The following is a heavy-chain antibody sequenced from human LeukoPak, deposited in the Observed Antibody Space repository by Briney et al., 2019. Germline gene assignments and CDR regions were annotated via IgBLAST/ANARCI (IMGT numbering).Heavy chain of an antibody. CDR2: ISGSGGST. D-gene: IGHD6-19*01. Sequence: GGSLRLSCAASGFTFSSYAMTWVRQAPGKGLEWVSAISGSGGSTYYTDSVKGRFTISRDNSKNTLYLQMNSLRAEDTAVYYCAKKPRIAVAGYYFDWWGQGTLVTVSS. J-gene: IGHJ4*02. CDR1: GFTFSSYA. V-gene: IGHV3-23*01. CDR3: AKKPRIAVAGYYFDW.